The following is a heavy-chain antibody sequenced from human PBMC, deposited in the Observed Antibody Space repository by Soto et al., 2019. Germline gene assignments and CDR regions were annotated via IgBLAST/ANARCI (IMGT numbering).Heavy chain of an antibody. D-gene: IGHD2-15*01. J-gene: IGHJ4*02. CDR3: ARDWNRGGFDY. Sequence: GGSLRLSCAASGFTFSSYGMLWVRQAPGKGLEWVAVIWYDGSNKYYADSVKGRFTISRDNSKNTLYLQMNSLRAEDTAVYYCARDWNRGGFDYWGQGTLVTVSS. V-gene: IGHV3-33*01. CDR1: GFTFSSYG. CDR2: IWYDGSNK.